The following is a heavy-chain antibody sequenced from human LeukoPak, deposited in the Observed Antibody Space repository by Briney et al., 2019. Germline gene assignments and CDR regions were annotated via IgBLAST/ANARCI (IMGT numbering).Heavy chain of an antibody. CDR3: ATTLGRDSHYGSGSSFDY. D-gene: IGHD3-10*01. CDR1: GGSISSSSYY. Sequence: PSETLSLTCTVSGGSISSSSYYWGWIRQPPGKGLEWIGSIYYSGSTYYNPSLKSRVTISVDTSKNQFSLKLGSVTAADTAVYYCATTLGRDSHYGSGSSFDYWGQGTLVTVSS. CDR2: IYYSGST. J-gene: IGHJ4*02. V-gene: IGHV4-39*01.